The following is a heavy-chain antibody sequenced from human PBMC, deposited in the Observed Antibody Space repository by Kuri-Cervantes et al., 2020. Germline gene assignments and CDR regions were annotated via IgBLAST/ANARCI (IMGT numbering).Heavy chain of an antibody. CDR1: EFSFNLFA. V-gene: IGHV3-23*01. CDR2: ISHNGDTT. J-gene: IGHJ4*02. CDR3: AKGYEHWLAPFDY. Sequence: GESLKISCAASEFSFNLFAMGWVRQAPGKGLEWVSTISHNGDTTYYAGSVQGRFTISRDNSKNMLYLHMKSLRAEDTAVYYCAKGYEHWLAPFDYWGQGTLVTVSS. D-gene: IGHD6-19*01.